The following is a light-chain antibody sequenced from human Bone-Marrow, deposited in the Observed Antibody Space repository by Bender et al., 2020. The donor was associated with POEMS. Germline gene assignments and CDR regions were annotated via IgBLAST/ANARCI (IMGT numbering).Light chain of an antibody. V-gene: IGLV1-44*01. CDR2: SNN. CDR1: SSNIGSKS. Sequence: QSVLTQPPSASGTPGQRVTMSCSGSSSNIGSKSVSWYQQLPGTAPKLIIYSNNQRPSGGSDRFSGSKSGTSASLAISGLQSEDEADYYCAAWDDSLNGRVFGGGTKLTVL. J-gene: IGLJ3*02. CDR3: AAWDDSLNGRV.